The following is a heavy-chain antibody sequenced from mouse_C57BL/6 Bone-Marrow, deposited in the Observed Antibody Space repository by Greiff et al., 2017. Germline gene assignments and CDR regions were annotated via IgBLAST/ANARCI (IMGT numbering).Heavy chain of an antibody. CDR1: GYTFTSYW. CDR3: AGSNYGDYYAMDY. V-gene: IGHV1-50*01. D-gene: IGHD2-5*01. Sequence: QVQLQQPGAELVKPGASVKLSCKASGYTFTSYWMQWVKQRPGQGLEWIGEIDPSDSYTNYNQKFKGKATLTVDPSSSTAYMQRSSLTSEDSAVYYCAGSNYGDYYAMDYWGQGTSVTVSS. CDR2: IDPSDSYT. J-gene: IGHJ4*01.